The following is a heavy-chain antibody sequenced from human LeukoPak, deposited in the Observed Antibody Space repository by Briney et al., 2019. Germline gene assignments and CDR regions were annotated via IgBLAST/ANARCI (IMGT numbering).Heavy chain of an antibody. V-gene: IGHV4-4*07. Sequence: SQTLSLTCTVSGGSISGYYWSWLPQPAGKGLEWIGRIYSSGSTNYDPSLTSRVTMSVDTSKNQFSLKLSSVTAADTSVYYCARDGYGSGSPYAFDVWGQGTMVTVSS. CDR3: ARDGYGSGSPYAFDV. D-gene: IGHD3-10*01. CDR2: IYSSGST. J-gene: IGHJ3*01. CDR1: GGSISGYY.